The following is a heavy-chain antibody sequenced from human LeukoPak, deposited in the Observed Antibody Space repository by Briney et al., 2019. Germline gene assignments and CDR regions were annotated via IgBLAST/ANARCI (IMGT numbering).Heavy chain of an antibody. J-gene: IGHJ5*02. CDR1: GYTFTVYY. CDR2: INPNSGGT. Sequence: ASVTVSFTASGYTFTVYYMHWVRQAPGQGGGWMGWINPNSGGTNYAQKFQGRVTMTRDTSISTAYMELSRLRSDDTAVYYCARNPDCSGGSCYSAWFDPWGQGTLVTVSS. CDR3: ARNPDCSGGSCYSAWFDP. V-gene: IGHV1-2*02. D-gene: IGHD2-15*01.